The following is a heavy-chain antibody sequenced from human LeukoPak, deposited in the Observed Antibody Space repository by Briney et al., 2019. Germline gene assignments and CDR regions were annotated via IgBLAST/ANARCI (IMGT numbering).Heavy chain of an antibody. CDR3: ARAKDSSSWPTGYYFDY. V-gene: IGHV4-31*03. CDR2: IYYSGST. Sequence: PSQTLSLTCTVSGGSISSGGYYWSWIRQHPGKGLEWIGYIYYSGSTYYNPSLKSRVTISVDTSKNQFSLKLSSVTAADTAVYYCARAKDSSSWPTGYYFDYWGQGTLVTVSS. D-gene: IGHD6-13*01. J-gene: IGHJ4*02. CDR1: GGSISSGGYY.